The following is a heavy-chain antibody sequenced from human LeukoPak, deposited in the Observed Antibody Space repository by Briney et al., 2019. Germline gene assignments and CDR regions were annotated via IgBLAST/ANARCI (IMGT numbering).Heavy chain of an antibody. CDR2: MNPNSGNT. Sequence: ASVKVSCKASGYTFTSYDINWVRQATGQGLEWMGWMNPNSGNTGYAQKFQGRVTMTRNTSISTAYMELSSLRSEDTAVYYCARLWFGSPRDWFDPWGQGTLVTVSS. CDR3: ARLWFGSPRDWFDP. CDR1: GYTFTSYD. V-gene: IGHV1-8*01. J-gene: IGHJ5*02. D-gene: IGHD3-10*01.